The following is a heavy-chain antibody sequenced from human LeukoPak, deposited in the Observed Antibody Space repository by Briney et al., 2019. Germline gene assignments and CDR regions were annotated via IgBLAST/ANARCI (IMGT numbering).Heavy chain of an antibody. CDR2: MSGSGGST. V-gene: IGHV3-23*01. D-gene: IGHD2-21*01. J-gene: IGHJ4*02. CDR3: AKAPVTSCRGAYCYPFDS. Sequence: GGSLRLSCAASGFTFSNYGMSWVRQAPGKGLEWVSGMSGSGGSTYYADSVKGRFTISRDNSKNTLYLQMNSLRAEDTAVYFCAKAPVTSCRGAYCYPFDSWGQGTLVTVSS. CDR1: GFTFSNYG.